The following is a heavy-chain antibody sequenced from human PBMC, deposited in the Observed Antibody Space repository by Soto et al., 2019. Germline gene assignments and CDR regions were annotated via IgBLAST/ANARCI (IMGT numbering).Heavy chain of an antibody. V-gene: IGHV3-21*01. Sequence: EVQLVESGGGLVKPGGSLRLSCAASGFTFSSYSMNWVRQAPGKGLEWVSSISSSSSYIYYADSVKGRFTISRDNAKNPLYLQMNSLRAEDTAVYYCARDLVTIFGVVADWGQGTLVTVSS. CDR1: GFTFSSYS. D-gene: IGHD3-3*01. CDR2: ISSSSSYI. J-gene: IGHJ4*02. CDR3: ARDLVTIFGVVAD.